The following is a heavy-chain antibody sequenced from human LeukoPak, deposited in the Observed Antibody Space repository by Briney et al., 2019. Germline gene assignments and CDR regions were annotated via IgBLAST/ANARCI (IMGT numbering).Heavy chain of an antibody. CDR2: IYYSGST. J-gene: IGHJ4*02. CDR3: AAGQLELAY. D-gene: IGHD5-18*01. Sequence: SETLSLTCTVSGGSISSTTYYRGWIRQPPGKGLEWIGSIYYSGSTYYNPSLKSRVTISVDTSKNQFSLKLSSATAADTAVYYCAAGQLELAYWGQGTLVTVSS. V-gene: IGHV4-39*01. CDR1: GGSISSTTYY.